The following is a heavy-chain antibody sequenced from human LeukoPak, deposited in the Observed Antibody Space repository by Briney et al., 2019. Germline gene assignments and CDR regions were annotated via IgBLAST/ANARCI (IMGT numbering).Heavy chain of an antibody. Sequence: ASVKVSCKASGYTLTSYYMHWVRQAPGQGLEWMGIINPSGGSTSYAQTFQGRVTMTRDTSTSTVYMELSSLRSEDTAVYYCAREERQYYYGSGSYYPSSFNNWFDPWGQGTLVTVSS. CDR3: AREERQYYYGSGSYYPSSFNNWFDP. CDR1: GYTLTSYY. V-gene: IGHV1-46*01. J-gene: IGHJ5*02. D-gene: IGHD3-10*01. CDR2: INPSGGST.